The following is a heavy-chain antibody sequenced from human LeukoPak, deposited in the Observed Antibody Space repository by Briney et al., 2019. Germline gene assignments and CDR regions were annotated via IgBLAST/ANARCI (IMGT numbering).Heavy chain of an antibody. J-gene: IGHJ3*02. CDR1: GGSFTFTSHA. D-gene: IGHD3-22*01. V-gene: IGHV1-69*13. CDR2: LIPIYGSA. Sequence: SVKVSCKASGGSFTFTSHAISWVRQAPGQGLEWMGGLIPIYGSANYAQKFQGRVTITSDESTRTVFMGLSSLRPEDAAVYYCAGFFYDNSGDAFDIWGQGTMVTVSS. CDR3: AGFFYDNSGDAFDI.